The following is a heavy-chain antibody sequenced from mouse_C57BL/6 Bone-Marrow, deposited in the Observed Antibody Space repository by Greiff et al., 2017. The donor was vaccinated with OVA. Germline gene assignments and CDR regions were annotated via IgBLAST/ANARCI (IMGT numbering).Heavy chain of an antibody. CDR2: IDPENGDT. V-gene: IGHV14-4*01. J-gene: IGHJ4*01. D-gene: IGHD1-1*01. Sequence: EVQLQQSGAELVRPGASVKLSCTASGFNIKDDYMHWVKQRPEQGLEWIGWIDPENGDTEYASKFQGKATITADTSSNTAYLQLSSLTSEDTAVYYCTTEDYYGSSYFYAMDYWGQGTSVTVSS. CDR3: TTEDYYGSSYFYAMDY. CDR1: GFNIKDDY.